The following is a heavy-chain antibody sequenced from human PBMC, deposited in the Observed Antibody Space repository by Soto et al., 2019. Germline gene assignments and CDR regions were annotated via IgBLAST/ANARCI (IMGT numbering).Heavy chain of an antibody. V-gene: IGHV1-69*09. CDR2: ILPLRQIP. D-gene: IGHD3-3*01. CDR1: GGTVSSYS. Sequence: QVQLVQSGAEVKKPGSSVRVSCKSSGGTVSSYSLSWLRQAPGQGLEWVGGILPLRQIPKYAQKFQGRVTISVDKSTNSGYMDLTRLTSEDTAVYYCASPIDVVRFLEWLPCDGWGQGTLVTVSS. CDR3: ASPIDVVRFLEWLPCDG. J-gene: IGHJ1*01.